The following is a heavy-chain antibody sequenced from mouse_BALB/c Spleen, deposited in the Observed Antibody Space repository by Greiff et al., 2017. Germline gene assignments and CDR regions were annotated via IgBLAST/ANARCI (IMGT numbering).Heavy chain of an antibody. Sequence: QVQLQQSGPGLVQPSQSLSITCTVSGFSLTSYGVHWVRQSPGKGLEWLGVIWSGGSTDYNAAFISRLSISKDNSKSQVFFKMNSLQANDTAIYYCARKGVGNYPYYYAMDYWGQGTSVTVSS. J-gene: IGHJ4*01. CDR2: IWSGGST. CDR1: GFSLTSYG. D-gene: IGHD2-1*01. V-gene: IGHV2-2*02. CDR3: ARKGVGNYPYYYAMDY.